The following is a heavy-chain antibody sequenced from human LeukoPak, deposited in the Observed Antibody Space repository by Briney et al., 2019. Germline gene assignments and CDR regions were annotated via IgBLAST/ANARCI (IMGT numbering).Heavy chain of an antibody. CDR1: GFTFDDYG. V-gene: IGHV3-20*04. CDR2: INWNGGST. D-gene: IGHD1-14*01. CDR3: AGDHTGTGGAFDI. Sequence: GGSLRLSCVASGFTFDDYGMSWVRQAPGKGLEWVSGINWNGGSTVYADSVKGRFTISRDNAKNSLYLQMNSLRAEDTALYYCAGDHTGTGGAFDIWGQGTMVTVSS. J-gene: IGHJ3*02.